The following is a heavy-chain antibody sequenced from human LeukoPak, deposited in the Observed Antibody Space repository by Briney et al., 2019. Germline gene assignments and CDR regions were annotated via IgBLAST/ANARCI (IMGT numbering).Heavy chain of an antibody. J-gene: IGHJ4*02. CDR1: GFTFADYA. CDR3: AKDQKSIAATGYDY. Sequence: GGSLRLSCAASGFTFADYAMSWVRQGPGKGLEWVSTISGSGGSTYYADSVKGRFTISRDNSKNTLFLQMNSLRADDTAVYFCAKDQKSIAATGYDYWGQGTLVTVSS. CDR2: ISGSGGST. V-gene: IGHV3-23*01. D-gene: IGHD6-13*01.